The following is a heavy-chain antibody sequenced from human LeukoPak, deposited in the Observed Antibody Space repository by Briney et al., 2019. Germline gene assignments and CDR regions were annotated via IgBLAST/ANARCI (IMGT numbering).Heavy chain of an antibody. CDR3: ARGGSSRDGYNYYYYYMDV. CDR1: GGSISSYY. CDR2: IYYSGST. Sequence: PSETLSLTCTVSGGSISSYYWSWIRQPPGKGLEWIGYIYYSGSTNYNPSLKSRVTISVDTSKNQFSLKLSSVTAADTAVYYCARGGSSRDGYNYYYYYMDVWGKGTTVTVSS. V-gene: IGHV4-59*01. D-gene: IGHD5-24*01. J-gene: IGHJ6*03.